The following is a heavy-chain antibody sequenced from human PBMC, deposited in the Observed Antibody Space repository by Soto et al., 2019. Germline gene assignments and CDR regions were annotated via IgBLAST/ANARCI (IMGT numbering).Heavy chain of an antibody. J-gene: IGHJ4*02. D-gene: IGHD6-13*01. CDR2: IYYSGST. CDR1: GDSISSYY. CDR3: ARAYRGGSWFPYYFDY. V-gene: IGHV4-59*01. Sequence: QVQLQESGPGLVKPSGTLSLTCTVSGDSISSYYWSWIRQPPGKGLEWIGYIYYSGSTNYNPSLESRVTISVDTSKYQSSLKLSSVTAADTAVYYCARAYRGGSWFPYYFDYWGQGTLVTVSS.